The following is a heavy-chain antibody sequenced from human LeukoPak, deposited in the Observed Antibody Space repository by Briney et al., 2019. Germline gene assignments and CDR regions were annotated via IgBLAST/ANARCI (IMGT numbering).Heavy chain of an antibody. V-gene: IGHV1-18*01. CDR3: ARAYYYDSSGYPSTLWY. CDR2: ISAYNGNT. J-gene: IGHJ4*02. CDR1: GYTFTSYG. Sequence: ASVKVSCKASGYTFTSYGISWVRQAPGQGLEWMGWISAYNGNTNYAQKLQGRVTMTTDTSTSTAYMELRSLRSDDTAVDYCARAYYYDSSGYPSTLWYWGQGTLVTVSS. D-gene: IGHD3-22*01.